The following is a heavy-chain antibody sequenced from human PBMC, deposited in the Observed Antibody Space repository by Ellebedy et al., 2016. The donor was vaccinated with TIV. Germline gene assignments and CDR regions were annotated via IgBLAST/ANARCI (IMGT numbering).Heavy chain of an antibody. CDR1: SSYW. J-gene: IGHJ4*02. CDR3: ARGPATVFGVIKPLDY. D-gene: IGHD3-3*01. Sequence: PGGSLRLSCAAFSSYWMSWVRQAPGKGLEWVANIKQDGSEKYYVDSVKGRFTISRDNAKNSFYLQMNSLRAEDTAVYFCARGPATVFGVIKPLDYWGQGTLVTVSS. V-gene: IGHV3-7*01. CDR2: IKQDGSEK.